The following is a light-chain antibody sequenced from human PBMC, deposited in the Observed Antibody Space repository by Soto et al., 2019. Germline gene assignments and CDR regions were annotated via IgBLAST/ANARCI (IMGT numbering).Light chain of an antibody. CDR3: QQYGTSPWT. J-gene: IGKJ1*01. CDR1: QSVSSSF. Sequence: EIVLTQSPGTLSLSPGERATLSFRASQSVSSSFLGWYQQKPGQAPRLLIYGASSRATGIPDRFSGSGSGTDFTLTISRLESEDFAVYYCQQYGTSPWTFGQGTKVDIK. CDR2: GAS. V-gene: IGKV3-20*01.